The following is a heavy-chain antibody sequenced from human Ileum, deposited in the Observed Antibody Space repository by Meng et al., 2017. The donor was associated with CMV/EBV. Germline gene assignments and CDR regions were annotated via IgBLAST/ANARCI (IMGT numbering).Heavy chain of an antibody. D-gene: IGHD4-17*01. Sequence: QVTLRVSGPGLVKPSGTLSLPCTVSGDFANNFYWSWIRPPAGKGLQWIGRISTSGSDNYNPSLKIRVTMSVDTSKKQFSLKLSSVTAADTAVYYCARSGLRGIYVDYWGQGTLVTVSS. CDR2: ISTSGSD. V-gene: IGHV4-4*07. CDR3: ARSGLRGIYVDY. J-gene: IGHJ4*02. CDR1: GDFANNFY.